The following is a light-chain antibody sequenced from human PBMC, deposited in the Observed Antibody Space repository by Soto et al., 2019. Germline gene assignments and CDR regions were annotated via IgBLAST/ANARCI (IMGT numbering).Light chain of an antibody. J-gene: IGKJ1*01. Sequence: EIVLTQSPGTLSLSPGERATLSCRASQSVSSSYLAWYQQKPGQSPRLLIYGASSRETGIQDRFSGSGSGTEFTPTISRLEPEDFAVYYCQQYGSSTWTFGQGTKVDIK. CDR1: QSVSSSY. V-gene: IGKV3-20*01. CDR3: QQYGSSTWT. CDR2: GAS.